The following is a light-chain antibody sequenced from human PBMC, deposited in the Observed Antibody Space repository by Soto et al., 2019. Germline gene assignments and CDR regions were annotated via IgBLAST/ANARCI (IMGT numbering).Light chain of an antibody. J-gene: IGKJ1*01. CDR1: QSISTY. Sequence: DIQMTQSPSSLSPSVGDTVTITCRASQSISTYLNWYQQIPGKAPKLLIYAASSLQTGVPSTFSGSGSGTDFTLTISSLQPEDFATYYCQQSYSTPRTFGQGTKVDIK. V-gene: IGKV1-39*01. CDR2: AAS. CDR3: QQSYSTPRT.